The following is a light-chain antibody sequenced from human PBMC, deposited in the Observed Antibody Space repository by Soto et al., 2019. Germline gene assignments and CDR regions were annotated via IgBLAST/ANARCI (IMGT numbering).Light chain of an antibody. CDR3: QQSYSTLPWT. Sequence: DIQMTQSPFSLSASVGDRVTITCRASQSISSYLNWYQQKPGKAPKLLIYAASSLQSGVPSRFSGSGSGTDFTLTISSLQPEDFATYYCQQSYSTLPWTFGQGTKVEFK. CDR2: AAS. CDR1: QSISSY. J-gene: IGKJ1*01. V-gene: IGKV1-39*01.